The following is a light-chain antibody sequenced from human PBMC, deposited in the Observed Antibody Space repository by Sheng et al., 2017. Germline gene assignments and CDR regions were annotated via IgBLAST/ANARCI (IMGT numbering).Light chain of an antibody. CDR3: SSYTSSSTYV. CDR1: SSDLGSYDH. V-gene: IGLV2-18*02. J-gene: IGLJ1*01. CDR2: EVS. Sequence: QSALTQPPSVSVSPGQSVTISCTGTSSDLGSYDHVSWYQQPPGTAPKLMIYEVSNRPSGVPDRFSGSKSGNTASLTISGLQAEDEADYYCSSYTSSSTYVFGTATKVTVL.